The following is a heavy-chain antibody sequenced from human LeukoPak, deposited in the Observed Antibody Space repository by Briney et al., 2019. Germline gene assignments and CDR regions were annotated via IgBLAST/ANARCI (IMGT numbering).Heavy chain of an antibody. D-gene: IGHD6-19*01. CDR1: GFTFSSYG. J-gene: IGHJ4*02. Sequence: GRSLRLSCAASGFTFSSYGMHWVRQAPGKGLEWVAVITYDGSNKYYADPVKGRFTISRDNSKNTLYLQMNSRRAEDTAVYYCARGRSSSWSIAVAGSLDYWGQGTLVTVSS. CDR3: ARGRSSSWSIAVAGSLDY. V-gene: IGHV3-30*03. CDR2: ITYDGSNK.